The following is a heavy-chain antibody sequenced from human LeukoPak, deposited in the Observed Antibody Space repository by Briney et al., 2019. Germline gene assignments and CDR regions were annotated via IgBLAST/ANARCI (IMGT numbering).Heavy chain of an antibody. V-gene: IGHV1-2*02. J-gene: IGHJ4*02. D-gene: IGHD5-18*01. Sequence: GASVKVSCKASGYTFTGYYMHWVRQAPGQGLEWMGWINPNSGGTNYVQKFQGRVTMTRDTSISTAYMELSRLRSDDTAVYYCARERIQLWSFDYWGQGTLVAVSS. CDR1: GYTFTGYY. CDR2: INPNSGGT. CDR3: ARERIQLWSFDY.